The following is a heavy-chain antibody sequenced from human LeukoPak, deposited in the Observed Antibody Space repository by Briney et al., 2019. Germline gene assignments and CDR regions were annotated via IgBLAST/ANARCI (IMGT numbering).Heavy chain of an antibody. CDR1: GFTFNKYA. CDR2: ISYDDTNK. D-gene: IGHD6-13*01. V-gene: IGHV3-30-3*01. CDR3: AKDIAAAGTGWYFDL. J-gene: IGHJ2*01. Sequence: PGGSLRLSCVASGFTFNKYAMDWVRQAPGKGLEWVASISYDDTNKVYSDSVKGRFTISRDNSKNSLYLQMNSLRAEDTALYYCAKDIAAAGTGWYFDLWGRGTLVTVSS.